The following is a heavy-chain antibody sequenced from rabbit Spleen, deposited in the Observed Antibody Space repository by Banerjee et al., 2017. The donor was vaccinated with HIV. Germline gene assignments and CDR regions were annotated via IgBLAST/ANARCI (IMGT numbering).Heavy chain of an antibody. CDR3: ARNICGGGCFDITRLNL. CDR1: GLDFTTNYW. D-gene: IGHD1-1*01. V-gene: IGHV1S40*01. Sequence: QSLEESGGGLVKPGASLTLTCTASGLDFTTNYWICWVRQAPGKGLEWIACIYAGSSGTTYSGRWAKGRSTSTNTSSTTVTLLMTSLTAAEAASYCCARNICGGGCFDITRLNLWGPGTLVTVS. J-gene: IGHJ4*01. CDR2: IYAGSSGTT.